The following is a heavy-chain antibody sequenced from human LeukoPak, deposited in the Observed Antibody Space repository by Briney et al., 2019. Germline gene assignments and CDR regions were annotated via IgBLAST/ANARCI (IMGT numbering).Heavy chain of an antibody. CDR3: AKDGGYYDYVWGSWHGMDV. Sequence: PGGSLRLSCAASGFTFSSYGMHWVLQAPGKGLEWVAVISYDGSNKYYADSVKGRFTISRDNSKNTLYLQMNSLRAEDTAVYYCAKDGGYYDYVWGSWHGMDVWGQGTTVTVSS. J-gene: IGHJ6*02. CDR1: GFTFSSYG. V-gene: IGHV3-30*18. CDR2: ISYDGSNK. D-gene: IGHD3-16*01.